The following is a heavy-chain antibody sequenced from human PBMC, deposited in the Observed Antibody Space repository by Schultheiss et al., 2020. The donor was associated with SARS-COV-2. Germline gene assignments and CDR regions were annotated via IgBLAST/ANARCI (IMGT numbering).Heavy chain of an antibody. V-gene: IGHV4-61*01. D-gene: IGHD6-6*01. CDR2: IYYSGST. CDR3: ARGDPIAAPYYYYYYGMDV. CDR1: GDSVSSGTYY. Sequence: SQTLSLTCTVSGDSVSSGTYYWSWIRQPPGKGLEWIGYIYYSGSTNYNPSLKSRVTISVDTSKNQFSLYLNSVSAADTAVYYCARGDPIAAPYYYYYYGMDVWGQGTTVTVSS. J-gene: IGHJ6*02.